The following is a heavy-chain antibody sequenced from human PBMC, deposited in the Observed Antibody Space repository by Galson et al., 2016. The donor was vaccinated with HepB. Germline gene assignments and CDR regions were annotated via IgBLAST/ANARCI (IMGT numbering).Heavy chain of an antibody. CDR2: ISQSGIT. CDR3: GRSPGGY. CDR1: AGSVSSGGYY. V-gene: IGHV4-61*08. J-gene: IGHJ4*02. D-gene: IGHD3-10*01. Sequence: EPLSLTCTVSAGSVSSGGYYWGWIRQPPGKGLEWIGDISQSGITNYNPPLKSRVTISLDTSQNQFALGLSSVTAADTAVYFCGRSPGGYWGQGTLVTVSS.